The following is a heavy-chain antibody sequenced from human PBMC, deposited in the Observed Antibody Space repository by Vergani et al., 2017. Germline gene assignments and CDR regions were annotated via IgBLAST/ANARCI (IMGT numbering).Heavy chain of an antibody. CDR3: TRAIDCLWSVYYRCDAFDI. J-gene: IGHJ3*02. Sequence: VQLLESGGGLVQPGGSLRLSCAASGFTFSSYAMSWVRQAPGKGLEWVAVIWYGGSNKYYADSVKGRFTISRDNSKTTLYLQMNSLRAEDTAVYYCTRAIDCLWSVYYRCDAFDIWGQGTMVTVSS. CDR1: GFTFSSYA. V-gene: IGHV3-33*08. D-gene: IGHD3-3*01. CDR2: IWYGGSNK.